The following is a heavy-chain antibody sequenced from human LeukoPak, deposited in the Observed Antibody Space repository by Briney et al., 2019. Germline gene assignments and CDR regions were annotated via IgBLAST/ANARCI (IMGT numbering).Heavy chain of an antibody. CDR1: GFTFSSYG. CDR3: ARDLSSGSYYHDAFDI. Sequence: GSLRLSCAASGFTFSSYGMHWVRQAPGKGLEWVAFIRFDGTNKYYADSVKGRFTISRDNSRNTLYLQMNSLRPEDTAVYYCARDLSSGSYYHDAFDIWGQGTMVTVSS. D-gene: IGHD3-10*01. J-gene: IGHJ3*02. V-gene: IGHV3-30*02. CDR2: IRFDGTNK.